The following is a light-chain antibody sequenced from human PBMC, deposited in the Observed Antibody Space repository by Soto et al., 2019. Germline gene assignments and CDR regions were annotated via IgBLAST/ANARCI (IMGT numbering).Light chain of an antibody. CDR2: DAS. Sequence: EVVLTQSPATLSLSPGERATLSCRASQSVSRYLAWYQQKPGQAPRLLIYDASNRATGIPARFSGSGSGTDFTLTISRLEPEDFAVYYCQQRYNWPPITFGQGTRLEIK. CDR3: QQRYNWPPIT. J-gene: IGKJ5*01. CDR1: QSVSRY. V-gene: IGKV3-11*01.